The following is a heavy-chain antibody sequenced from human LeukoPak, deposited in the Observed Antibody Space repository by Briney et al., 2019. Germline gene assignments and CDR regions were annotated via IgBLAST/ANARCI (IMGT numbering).Heavy chain of an antibody. CDR1: GLTFSSYL. CDR2: INTDGSTT. V-gene: IGHV3-74*01. CDR3: ARSSSGWYS. Sequence: GGSLRLSCAASGLTFSSYLMHWVRQAPGKGLVWVSRINTDGSTTSYADSVKGRFTISRDNAKNMLYLQMNSLRAEDTAVYYCARSSSGWYSWGQGTLVTVSS. D-gene: IGHD6-19*01. J-gene: IGHJ4*02.